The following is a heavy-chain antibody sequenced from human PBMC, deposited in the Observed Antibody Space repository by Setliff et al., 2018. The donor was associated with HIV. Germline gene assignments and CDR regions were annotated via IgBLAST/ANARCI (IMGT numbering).Heavy chain of an antibody. V-gene: IGHV4-59*01. CDR1: GGSISSYY. J-gene: IGHJ4*02. Sequence: PSETLSLTCTVSGGSISSYYWSWIRQPPGKGLEWIGYMSFSANSNYNPSLKNRITISIDTSKNQFSLRLKSVTAADAAIYYCARGAGAFGAKLDSWGQGSLVTVSS. D-gene: IGHD3-10*01. CDR2: MSFSANS. CDR3: ARGAGAFGAKLDS.